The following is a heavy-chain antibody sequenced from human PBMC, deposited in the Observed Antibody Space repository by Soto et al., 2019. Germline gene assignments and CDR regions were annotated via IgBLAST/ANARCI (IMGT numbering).Heavy chain of an antibody. J-gene: IGHJ4*02. CDR3: VRTSLVVAAATREDY. CDR2: INSDGSST. Sequence: GGSLRLSCAASGFTFSSYWMHWVRQAQGKGLVWVSRINSDGSSTSYADSVKGRFTISRDNAKNTLYLQMNSLRAEDTAVYYCVRTSLVVAAATREDYWGQGTLVTVSS. CDR1: GFTFSSYW. V-gene: IGHV3-74*01. D-gene: IGHD2-15*01.